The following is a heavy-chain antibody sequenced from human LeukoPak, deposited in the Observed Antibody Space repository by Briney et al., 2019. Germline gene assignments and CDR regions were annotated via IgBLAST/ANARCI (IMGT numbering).Heavy chain of an antibody. CDR3: TRRSYDSGSYYDGWYFDY. D-gene: IGHD3-10*01. CDR1: GGSLSGYH. Sequence: PSETLSLICAVYGGSLSGYHWNWIRQAPGKGLEWIGEINHNGNTNYNSSLKGRVTISVDTSKNQFSLKLNSVTAADTAVYYCTRRSYDSGSYYDGWYFDYWGQGTLVTVSS. V-gene: IGHV4-34*01. J-gene: IGHJ4*02. CDR2: INHNGNT.